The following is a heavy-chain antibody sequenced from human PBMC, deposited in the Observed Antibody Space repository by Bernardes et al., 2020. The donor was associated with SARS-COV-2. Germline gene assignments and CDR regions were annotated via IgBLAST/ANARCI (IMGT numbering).Heavy chain of an antibody. Sequence: GGSLRLSCAASGFTFSDYYMSWIRQAPGKGLEWVSFIGSSSRDISYADSVKGRFTISRDDAKNSLYLQMDRLTDEDTAFYYCARRLIVEARGGLDYWGQGALVTVSS. CDR1: GFTFSDYY. V-gene: IGHV3-11*06. D-gene: IGHD2-15*01. CDR3: ARRLIVEARGGLDY. CDR2: IGSSSRDI. J-gene: IGHJ4*02.